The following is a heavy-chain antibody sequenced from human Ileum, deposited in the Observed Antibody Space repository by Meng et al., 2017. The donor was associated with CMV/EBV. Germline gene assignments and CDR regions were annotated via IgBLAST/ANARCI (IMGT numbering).Heavy chain of an antibody. CDR2: IYFSGNT. Sequence: QGQIRGSGPARVLPSQTLSLTCAVSSGSISSGYYYWSWFRQPPGKGLGWIWNIYFSGNTYYNSSLKGRVTMSVDTSNNPFSLKLTSVTAANRAVYYCAKLKEKYCNDSGCYSGFDHWGQGTLVTVSS. CDR1: SGSISSGYYY. J-gene: IGHJ4*02. D-gene: IGHD2-15*01. CDR3: AKLKEKYCNDSGCYSGFDH. V-gene: IGHV4-30-4*01.